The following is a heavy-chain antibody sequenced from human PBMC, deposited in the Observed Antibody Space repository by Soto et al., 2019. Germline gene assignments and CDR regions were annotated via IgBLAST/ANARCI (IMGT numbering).Heavy chain of an antibody. CDR3: GGGPGYRNNYYYGMDV. D-gene: IGHD3-9*01. CDR2: ISGSGHNT. J-gene: IGHJ6*02. Sequence: PGGSLRLSCTASGFIFDSYAMSWVRQAPGKGLECISTISGSGHNTYYADSVKGRFTISRDSSKDTVYLQMNNLRADDTAVYFCGGGPGYRNNYYYGMDVWGQGTTVTVSS. V-gene: IGHV3-23*01. CDR1: GFIFDSYA.